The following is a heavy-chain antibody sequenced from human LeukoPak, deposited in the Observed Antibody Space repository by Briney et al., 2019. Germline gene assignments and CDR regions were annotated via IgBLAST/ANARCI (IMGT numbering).Heavy chain of an antibody. CDR2: ISSSGNSP. D-gene: IGHD3-22*01. CDR3: GKGVYYYDSSGYYYTYYFDY. J-gene: IGHJ4*02. V-gene: IGHV3-23*01. Sequence: GGSLRLSCATSGFIFSSYAMTWVRQAPGKGLEWVSSISSSGNSPYYADSVKGRFIISRDNSKNTVNLEMSSLSVEDAAVYYCGKGVYYYDSSGYYYTYYFDYWGQGTLVTVSS. CDR1: GFIFSSYA.